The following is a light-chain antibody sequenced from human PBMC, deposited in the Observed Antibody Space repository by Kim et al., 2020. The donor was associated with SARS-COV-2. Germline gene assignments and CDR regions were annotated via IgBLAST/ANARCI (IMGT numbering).Light chain of an antibody. J-gene: IGKJ2*03. CDR3: QQYGSSPPYS. CDR2: GAA. V-gene: IGKV3-20*01. Sequence: VERAALLSRARQSVIGSYLAWYQQKSCQAPRILIYGAASRATGSPDRFSGSGSAADFTLTISRLEPEDFAVDYCQQYGSSPPYSFGQGTKLEI. CDR1: QSVIGSY.